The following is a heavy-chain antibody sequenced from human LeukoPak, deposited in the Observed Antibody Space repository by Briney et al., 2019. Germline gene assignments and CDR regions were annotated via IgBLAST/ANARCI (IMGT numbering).Heavy chain of an antibody. D-gene: IGHD3-10*01. CDR3: AGGRTFAYYFDY. CDR2: ISGSGGST. CDR1: GFTFSSYA. J-gene: IGHJ4*02. V-gene: IGHV3-23*01. Sequence: GGSLRLSCAASGFTFSSYAMSWVRQAPGKGLEWVSAISGSGGSTYYADSVKGRFTISKDKSKDTLYLEMNSLRAEDTAVYYCAGGRTFAYYFDYWGQGTWVTVSS.